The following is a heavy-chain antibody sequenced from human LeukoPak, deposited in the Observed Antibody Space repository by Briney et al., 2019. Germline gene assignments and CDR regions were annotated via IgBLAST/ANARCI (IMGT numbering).Heavy chain of an antibody. V-gene: IGHV3-48*03. CDR2: ISSSGSTI. CDR3: ARGGRGYYDFLDY. CDR1: GFTFSSYE. J-gene: IGHJ4*02. Sequence: GGSLRLSCAASGFTFSSYEMNWVRQAPGKGLEWVSYISSSGSTIYYADSVKGRFTISRDKSKNTLALQMNSLRPEDTAVYYCARGGRGYYDFLDYWGQGTLVSVSS. D-gene: IGHD3-22*01.